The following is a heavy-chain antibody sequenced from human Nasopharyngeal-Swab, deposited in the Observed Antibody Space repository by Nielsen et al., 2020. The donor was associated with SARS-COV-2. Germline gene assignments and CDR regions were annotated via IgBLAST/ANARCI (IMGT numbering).Heavy chain of an antibody. V-gene: IGHV1-69*06. CDR1: GGTFSSYA. Sequence: SVKVSCKASGGTFSSYAISWVRQAPGQGLEWMGGIIPIFGTANYAQKFQGRVTITADKSTSTAYMELSSLRSEDTAVYYCAKGTTVTGYWYFDLWGRGTLVTVSS. J-gene: IGHJ2*01. CDR3: AKGTTVTGYWYFDL. D-gene: IGHD4-17*01. CDR2: IIPIFGTA.